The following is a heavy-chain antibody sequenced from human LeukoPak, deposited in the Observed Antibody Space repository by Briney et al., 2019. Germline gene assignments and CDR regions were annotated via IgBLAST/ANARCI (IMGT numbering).Heavy chain of an antibody. D-gene: IGHD2-2*01. CDR1: GLTFSNAW. CDR2: ISGSGGST. Sequence: GGSLRLSCAASGLTFSNAWMSWVRQAPGKGLEWVSAISGSGGSTYYADSVKGRFTISRDNSKNTLYLQMNSLRAEDTAVYYCAKARATQPAAIYYYYYMDVWGKGTTVTISS. V-gene: IGHV3-23*01. CDR3: AKARATQPAAIYYYYYMDV. J-gene: IGHJ6*03.